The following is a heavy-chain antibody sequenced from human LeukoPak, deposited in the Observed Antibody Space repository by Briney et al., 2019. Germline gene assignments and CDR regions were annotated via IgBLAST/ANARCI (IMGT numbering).Heavy chain of an antibody. CDR1: GGSISSSSYY. CDR2: IYYSGST. Sequence: SETLSLTCTVSGGSISSSSYYWGWIRQPPGKGLEWIGSIYYSGSTYYNSSLKSRVTISVDTSKNQFSLKLSSVTAADTAVYYCARAEPIYGDYFDYWGQGTLVTVSS. V-gene: IGHV4-39*07. CDR3: ARAEPIYGDYFDY. D-gene: IGHD4-17*01. J-gene: IGHJ4*02.